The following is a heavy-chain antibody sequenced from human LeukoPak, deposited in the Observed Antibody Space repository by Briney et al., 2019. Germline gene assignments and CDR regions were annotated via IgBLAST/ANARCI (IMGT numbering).Heavy chain of an antibody. D-gene: IGHD3-22*01. CDR1: GFTFSTFA. Sequence: GGSLRLSCAASGFTFSTFAMIWVRQPPGKGLEWVSSIFPSGGEIHYADSVRGRFTISRDNSKSTLFLQMNSLRAEDTAVYYCAKDTVYYDSSSYPYWGQGTLVTVSS. J-gene: IGHJ4*02. V-gene: IGHV3-23*01. CDR2: IFPSGGEI. CDR3: AKDTVYYDSSSYPY.